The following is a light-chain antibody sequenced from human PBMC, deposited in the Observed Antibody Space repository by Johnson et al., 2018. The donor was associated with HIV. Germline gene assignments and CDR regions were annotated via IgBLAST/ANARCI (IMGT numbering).Light chain of an antibody. V-gene: IGLV1-51*02. CDR3: GTWDSSLSAGV. Sequence: QPVLTQPPSVSAAPGQKVTVSCSGSSSNIENNFVSWYQQLPGTAPKLLIYEDNKRPSGIPDRFSGSKSGTSATLGITGLQTGDEADYYCGTWDSSLSAGVFGTGTKVTVL. CDR2: EDN. J-gene: IGLJ1*01. CDR1: SSNIENNF.